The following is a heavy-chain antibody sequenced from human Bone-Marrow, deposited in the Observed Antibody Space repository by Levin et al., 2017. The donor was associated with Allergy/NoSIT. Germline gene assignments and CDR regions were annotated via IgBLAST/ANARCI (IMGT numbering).Heavy chain of an antibody. CDR1: GFTFSSYG. D-gene: IGHD2-15*01. CDR2: ISYDGSNK. CDR3: AKAKWGSGVAFDI. J-gene: IGHJ3*02. V-gene: IGHV3-30*18. Sequence: GESLKISCAASGFTFSSYGMHWVRQAPGKGLEWVAVISYDGSNKYYADSVKGRFTISRDNSKNTLYLQMNSLRAEDTAVYYCAKAKWGSGVAFDIRGQGTMVTVSS.